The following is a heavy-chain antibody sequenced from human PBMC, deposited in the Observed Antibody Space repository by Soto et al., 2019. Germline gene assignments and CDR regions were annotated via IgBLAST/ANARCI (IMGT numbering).Heavy chain of an antibody. Sequence: SETLSLTCTVSGASMSSHYWTWLRQSPGKGPEWIGYISYSGSTYYNPSHKSRVTISADTSRNQFSLKLSAVISADTAVYYCARADPDASVGYWGQGTLVTVSS. CDR3: ARADPDASVGY. V-gene: IGHV4-59*11. CDR2: ISYSGST. J-gene: IGHJ4*02. CDR1: GASMSSHY. D-gene: IGHD3-16*01.